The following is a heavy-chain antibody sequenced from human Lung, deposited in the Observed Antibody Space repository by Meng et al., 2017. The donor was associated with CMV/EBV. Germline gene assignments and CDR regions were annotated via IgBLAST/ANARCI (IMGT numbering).Heavy chain of an antibody. CDR3: ARQLGNETSDNLFDP. CDR2: IYPGDSAT. D-gene: IGHD4-23*01. V-gene: IGHV5-51*01. Sequence: GGSLRLXXXXSGYSFNTYWIAWVRQMPGKGLEWMGIIYPGDSATTYSPSFQGQVTISADNSISTTYLHWNSLRASDTAMDYCARQLGNETSDNLFDPWGEGXLVTVSS. CDR1: GYSFNTYW. J-gene: IGHJ5*02.